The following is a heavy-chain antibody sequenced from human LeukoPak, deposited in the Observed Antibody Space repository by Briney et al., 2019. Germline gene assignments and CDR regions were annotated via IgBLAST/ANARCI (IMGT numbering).Heavy chain of an antibody. CDR2: ISGSATST. CDR3: AKNVESDY. CDR1: GFTFSSYA. D-gene: IGHD1-1*01. Sequence: SGGSLRLSCAASGFTFSSYAMSWVRQAPGKGLEWVPAISGSATSTSYADSVKGRFTISRDNSKNTLYLQMNSLRAEDTAIYYCAKNVESDYWGQGTLVTVSS. J-gene: IGHJ4*02. V-gene: IGHV3-23*01.